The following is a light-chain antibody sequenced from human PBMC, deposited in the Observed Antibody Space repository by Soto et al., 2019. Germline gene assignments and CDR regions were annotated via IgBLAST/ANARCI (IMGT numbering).Light chain of an antibody. CDR2: GAS. CDR1: QSVSTN. CDR3: QQYNNWPLT. V-gene: IGKV3-15*01. J-gene: IGKJ4*01. Sequence: ETVMTQSPATLSVFPGERATLSCRASQSVSTNLAWYQQRPGQAPRLLIYGASTRDAGIPGTFSGSGSGTEFTLTISSLQSEDFAVYYCQQYNNWPLTFGGGTKVEIK.